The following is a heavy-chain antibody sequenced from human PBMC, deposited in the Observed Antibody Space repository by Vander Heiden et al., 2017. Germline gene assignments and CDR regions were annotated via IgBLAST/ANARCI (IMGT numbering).Heavy chain of an antibody. CDR1: GFTFSAYS. V-gene: IGHV3-48*02. Sequence: EVQLVESGGGLVQPGGSLRLSCAASGFTFSAYSMKWVRQAPGKGLEWVSYISSSSSTIYYADSVKGRFTISRDNAKNSLYLQMNSLRDEDTAVYYCARDRGYYDSSETFDYWGQGTLVTVSS. CDR3: ARDRGYYDSSETFDY. D-gene: IGHD3-22*01. CDR2: ISSSSSTI. J-gene: IGHJ4*02.